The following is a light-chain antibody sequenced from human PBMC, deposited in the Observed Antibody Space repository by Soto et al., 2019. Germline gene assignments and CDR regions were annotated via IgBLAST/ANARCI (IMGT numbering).Light chain of an antibody. CDR3: QSYDSSNPVV. V-gene: IGLV6-57*03. Sequence: QSVSESPGKTVTISCTRSSGSIASNYVQWYQQRPGGAPTTVIYEDDQRPSGVPDRFSGSIDSSSNSASLTISGLKTEDEADYYCQSYDSSNPVVFGGGTKVTVL. CDR2: EDD. CDR1: SGSIASNY. J-gene: IGLJ2*01.